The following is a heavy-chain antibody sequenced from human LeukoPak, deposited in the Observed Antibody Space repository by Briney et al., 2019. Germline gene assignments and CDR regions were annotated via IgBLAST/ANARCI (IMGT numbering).Heavy chain of an antibody. J-gene: IGHJ3*02. CDR1: GGTFSSYA. CDR2: IIPILGIA. D-gene: IGHD5-24*01. Sequence: GASVKVSCKASGGTFSSYAISWVRQAPGQGLEWMGRIIPILGIANYAQKFQGRVTITADKSTSTAYMELSSLRSEDTAVYYCARDAWLHAFDIWGQGTMVTVSS. CDR3: ARDAWLHAFDI. V-gene: IGHV1-69*04.